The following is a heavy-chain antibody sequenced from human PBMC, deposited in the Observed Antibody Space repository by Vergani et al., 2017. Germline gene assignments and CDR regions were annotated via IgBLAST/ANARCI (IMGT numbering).Heavy chain of an antibody. CDR3: ARTYCSSTSCYGDEDWFDP. CDR2: INPSGGST. CDR1: GYTFTSYY. J-gene: IGHJ5*02. Sequence: QVQLVQSGAEVKKPGASVKVSCKASGYTFTSYYMHWVRQAPGQGLEWMGIINPSGGSTSYAQKFQGRVTMTRDTSTSTGYMELSSLRSEDTAVYYCARTYCSSTSCYGDEDWFDPWGQGTLVTVSS. D-gene: IGHD2-2*01. V-gene: IGHV1-46*03.